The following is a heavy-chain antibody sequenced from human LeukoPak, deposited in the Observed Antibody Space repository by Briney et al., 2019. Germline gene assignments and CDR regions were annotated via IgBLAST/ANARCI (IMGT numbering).Heavy chain of an antibody. Sequence: SETLSLNCTGSGGSISNYYWTWIRQPPGKGLEWIGYIYYSGSTNYNPSLKSRVTISVDTSKNQFSRKLSSVAAADKAMYYCARASDRLQPPDYWGQGTLVTVSS. CDR2: IYYSGST. D-gene: IGHD4-11*01. J-gene: IGHJ4*02. CDR3: ARASDRLQPPDY. V-gene: IGHV4-59*01. CDR1: GGSISNYY.